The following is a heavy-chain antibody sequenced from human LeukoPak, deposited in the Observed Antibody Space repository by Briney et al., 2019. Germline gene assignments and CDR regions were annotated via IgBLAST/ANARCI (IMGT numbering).Heavy chain of an antibody. CDR3: ARDIGNWDPIDY. D-gene: IGHD7-27*01. Sequence: GGSLRLSCAASGFTVSSNYMSWVRQAPGKGLEWVSVIYSGGSTYYADSVKGRFTISRDNSKNTLYLQMNSLRAEDTAVYYCARDIGNWDPIDYWGQGTLVTVSS. CDR2: IYSGGST. V-gene: IGHV3-66*01. CDR1: GFTVSSNY. J-gene: IGHJ4*02.